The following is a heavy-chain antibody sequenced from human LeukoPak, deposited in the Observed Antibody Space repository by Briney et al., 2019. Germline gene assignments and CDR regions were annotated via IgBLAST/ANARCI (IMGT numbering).Heavy chain of an antibody. CDR3: AKFIAAPFYFDY. V-gene: IGHV3-23*01. D-gene: IGHD6-13*01. Sequence: GGSLRLSCAASGFTFNNYAMSWVRQAPGKGLEWVSAISGSDAGTYYADSVKGRFTISRDNSKNTLYLQMNSLRAEDAAVYYCAKFIAAPFYFDYWGQGTLVTVSS. CDR1: GFTFNNYA. J-gene: IGHJ4*02. CDR2: ISGSDAGT.